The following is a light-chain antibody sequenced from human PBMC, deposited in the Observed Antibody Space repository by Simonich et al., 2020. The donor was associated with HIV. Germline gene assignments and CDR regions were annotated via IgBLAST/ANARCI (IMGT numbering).Light chain of an antibody. CDR2: EDN. CDR1: SGSIASNY. Sequence: NFMLTQPHSVSESPGKTVTISCTRSSGSIASNYVQWYQQRPGSSPTTVIYEDNQRPSWVPDRFSGSIDSSSNYASLTISGLKTEDEADYYCQSYDSSKNQGVFGGGTKLTVL. CDR3: QSYDSSKNQGV. V-gene: IGLV6-57*01. J-gene: IGLJ2*01.